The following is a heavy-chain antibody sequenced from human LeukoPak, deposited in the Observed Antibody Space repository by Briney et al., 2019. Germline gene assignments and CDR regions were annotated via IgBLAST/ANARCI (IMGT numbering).Heavy chain of an antibody. CDR2: ISWNSGSI. D-gene: IGHD6-19*01. J-gene: IGHJ4*02. V-gene: IGHV3-9*01. CDR3: ARGGLEYSSVAAYFDY. CDR1: GFTFDDYA. Sequence: PGGYLRLSCAASGFTFDDYAMHWVRQAPGKGLEWVSGISWNSGSIGYADSVKGRFTISRDNAKNSLYLQMNSLRAEDTAVYYCARGGLEYSSVAAYFDYWGQGTLVTVSS.